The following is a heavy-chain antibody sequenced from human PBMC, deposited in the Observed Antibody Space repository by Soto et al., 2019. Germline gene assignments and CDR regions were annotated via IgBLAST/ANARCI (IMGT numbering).Heavy chain of an antibody. CDR1: GGTSSSYA. V-gene: IGHV1-69*13. D-gene: IGHD3-3*01. J-gene: IGHJ6*02. Sequence: SVRVSGKASGGTSSSYAICWVAPAPGQGLEWRRGLIPIFGTANYAQKFQGGVTITADECTSTAYMQLSSLRSEDTAVYYCARNSLGPFFARIRREWCGMDVWGQGTTATVS. CDR2: LIPIFGTA. CDR3: ARNSLGPFFARIRREWCGMDV.